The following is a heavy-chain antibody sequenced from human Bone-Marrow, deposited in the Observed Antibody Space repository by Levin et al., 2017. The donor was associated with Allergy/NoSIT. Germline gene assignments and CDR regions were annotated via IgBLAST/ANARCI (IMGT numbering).Heavy chain of an antibody. CDR2: IYFSGNT. Sequence: PSETLSLTCNVSGGSITSAKYYWGWVRQPPGKGLEWMGTIYFSGNTYYNPSLKSRVTISVDTSRKQFSLNLRSVTAADTGVYYCARHGKSRDGYKFDYWGQGTLVTVSS. CDR1: GGSITSAKYY. J-gene: IGHJ4*02. V-gene: IGHV4-39*01. D-gene: IGHD5-24*01. CDR3: ARHGKSRDGYKFDY.